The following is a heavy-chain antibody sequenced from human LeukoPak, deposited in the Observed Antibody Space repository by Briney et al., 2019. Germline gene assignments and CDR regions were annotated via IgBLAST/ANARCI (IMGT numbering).Heavy chain of an antibody. CDR2: ISYDGSNK. J-gene: IGHJ5*02. CDR1: GFTFSSYA. D-gene: IGHD3-9*01. CDR3: ARGAPAQYYDILTSFDP. V-gene: IGHV3-30-3*01. Sequence: GGSLRLSCAASGFTFSSYAMHWVRQAPGKGLEWVAVISYDGSNKYYADSVKGRFTISRDNSKNTLYLQMNSLRAEDTAVYYCARGAPAQYYDILTSFDPWGQGTLVTVSS.